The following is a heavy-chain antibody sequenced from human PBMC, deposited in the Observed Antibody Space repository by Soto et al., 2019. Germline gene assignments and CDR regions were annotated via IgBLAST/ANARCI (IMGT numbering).Heavy chain of an antibody. CDR2: IYHTVNT. V-gene: IGHV4-59*11. J-gene: IGHJ6*02. CDR1: GVSIGSHF. CDR3: ARVALVYDYADX. Sequence: KPSETLSLTCSVSGVSIGSHFWSWIRQAPGKGPELVFYIYHTVNTNCKPALKSRVTISMETSMSRFYMELSSLKSEDTAVYYCARVALVYDYADXWGQGTTVTVS. D-gene: IGHD4-17*01.